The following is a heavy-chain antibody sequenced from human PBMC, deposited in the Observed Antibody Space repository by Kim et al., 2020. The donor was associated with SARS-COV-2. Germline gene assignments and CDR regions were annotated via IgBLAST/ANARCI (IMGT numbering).Heavy chain of an antibody. Sequence: ASVKVSCKASGYTFTSYYVHWVRQAPGQGLEWMGIIYSSGTTRYAQKFQGRITMTRDTSTTTAYMELSSLRSEDTAVYYCAREGAMAAKNFDYWGQGTLV. D-gene: IGHD6-19*01. CDR2: IYSSGTT. V-gene: IGHV1-46*01. CDR3: AREGAMAAKNFDY. CDR1: GYTFTSYY. J-gene: IGHJ4*02.